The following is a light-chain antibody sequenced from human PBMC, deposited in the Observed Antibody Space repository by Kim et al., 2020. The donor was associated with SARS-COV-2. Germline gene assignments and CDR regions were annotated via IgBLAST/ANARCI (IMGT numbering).Light chain of an antibody. CDR2: DVT. V-gene: IGLV2-14*03. J-gene: IGLJ3*02. CDR1: SSDVGGYDY. CDR3: SSYSPSSTSWL. Sequence: QSVLTQPASVSGSPGQSITISCTGTSSDVGGYDYVSWYQQHPGKAPRFIIYDVTKRPSGVSNRFSGSKSGNTASLTISGLQAEDEAEYYCSSYSPSSTSWLFGGGTQLTVL.